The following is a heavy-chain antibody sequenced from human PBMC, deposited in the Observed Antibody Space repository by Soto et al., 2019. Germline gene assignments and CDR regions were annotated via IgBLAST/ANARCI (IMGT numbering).Heavy chain of an antibody. V-gene: IGHV1-69*13. Sequence: SVNVSCKASGGTFSSYAISWVRQAPGQGLEWMGGIIPIFGTANYAQKFQGRVTITADESTSTAYVELSSLRSEDTAVYYCARAGKYSSSNRWCDRWGQGNLVTVSS. J-gene: IGHJ5*02. CDR2: IIPIFGTA. D-gene: IGHD6-13*01. CDR1: GGTFSSYA. CDR3: ARAGKYSSSNRWCDR.